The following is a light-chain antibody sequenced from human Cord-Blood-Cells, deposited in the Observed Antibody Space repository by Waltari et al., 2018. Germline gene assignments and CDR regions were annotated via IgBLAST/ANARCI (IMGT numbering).Light chain of an antibody. Sequence: EIVLTQSPGTLSLSPGERATPSCRASQSVSSSYLACYQQKPGQAPMLLIYGASSRATGIPDRFSGSRSGTDFTLTISRLEPEDFAVYYCQQYGSSPYTFGQGTKLEIK. V-gene: IGKV3-20*01. CDR2: GAS. J-gene: IGKJ2*01. CDR1: QSVSSSY. CDR3: QQYGSSPYT.